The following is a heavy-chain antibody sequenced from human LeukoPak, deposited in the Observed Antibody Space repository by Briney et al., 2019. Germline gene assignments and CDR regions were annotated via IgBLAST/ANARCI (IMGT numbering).Heavy chain of an antibody. J-gene: IGHJ4*02. V-gene: IGHV3-23*01. Sequence: GGSLRLSCAASGFTFNNYAMNWVRQGPGEGLEWVSAISGTGGSAYYADSVKGRFTISRDNSKNTLYLEMNSLRADDTAVYYCARDSTTNYDFWSGYYHVGFDYWGQGTLVTVSS. CDR1: GFTFNNYA. D-gene: IGHD3-3*01. CDR3: ARDSTTNYDFWSGYYHVGFDY. CDR2: ISGTGGSA.